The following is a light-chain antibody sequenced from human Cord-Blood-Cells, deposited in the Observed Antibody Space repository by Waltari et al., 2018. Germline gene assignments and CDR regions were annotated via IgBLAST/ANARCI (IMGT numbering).Light chain of an antibody. J-gene: IGKJ2*03. CDR3: QQANSFPYS. Sequence: DIKLTPPPPSVFESVGERVTITCRASQSISSWLDWYQQKPGKAPKLLIYAASSLQSGVPSRFSGSGSGTDFTLTISSLQPEDFATYYCQQANSFPYSFGQGTKLEIK. V-gene: IGKV1-12*01. CDR2: AAS. CDR1: QSISSW.